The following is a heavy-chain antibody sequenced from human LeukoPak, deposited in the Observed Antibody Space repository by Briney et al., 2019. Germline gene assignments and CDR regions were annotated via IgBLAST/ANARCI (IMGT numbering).Heavy chain of an antibody. CDR2: IYTSGTT. J-gene: IGHJ6*03. V-gene: IGHV4-61*02. CDR3: AREDPYYYYYMDV. CDR1: GGSISSANYY. Sequence: SETLSLTCAVSGGSISSANYYWSWIRQPAGKGLEWIGRIYTSGTTNYNPSLKSRVTISIDTSKNHFSLKLSPVTAADTAVYYCAREDPYYYYYMDVWGKGTTVTVSS.